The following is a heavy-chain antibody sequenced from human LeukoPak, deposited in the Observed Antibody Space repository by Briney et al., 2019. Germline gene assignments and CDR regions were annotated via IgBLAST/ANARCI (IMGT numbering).Heavy chain of an antibody. V-gene: IGHV4-30-4*01. Sequence: SETLSLTYTVSGGSIGSGDYYWSWIRQSPGKGLEWIGYIHHRGSTYYNPSLKSRLTISVDTSKNQFSLKLSSVTAADTAMYYCARDRSGYDIFDYWGQGTLVTVSS. D-gene: IGHD5-12*01. CDR1: GGSIGSGDYY. CDR2: IHHRGST. J-gene: IGHJ4*02. CDR3: ARDRSGYDIFDY.